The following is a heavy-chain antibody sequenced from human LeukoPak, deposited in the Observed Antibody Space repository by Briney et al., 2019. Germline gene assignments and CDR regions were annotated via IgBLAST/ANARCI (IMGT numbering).Heavy chain of an antibody. CDR1: GGSFSGYY. J-gene: IGHJ4*02. CDR3: ARGGLGSGWSYFDY. V-gene: IGHV4-34*01. Sequence: SETLSLTCAVYGGSFSGYYWSWIRQPPGKGLEWIGEINHSGSTNNNPSLKSRVTISVDTSKNQFSLKLSSVTAADTAVYYCARGGLGSGWSYFDYWGQGTLVTVSS. D-gene: IGHD6-19*01. CDR2: INHSGST.